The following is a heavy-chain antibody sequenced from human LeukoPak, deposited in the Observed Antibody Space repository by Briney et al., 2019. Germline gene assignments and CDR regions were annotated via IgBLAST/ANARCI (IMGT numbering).Heavy chain of an antibody. V-gene: IGHV3-9*01. CDR1: GFTFDDYA. CDR2: ISWNSGSI. CDR3: AKEGSSWYYFDY. Sequence: GGSLRLSCAASGFTFDDYAMHWVRQAPGKGLEWVSGISWNSGSIGYADAEKGRFTISRDNAKNSLYLQMNSLRAEDTALYYCAKEGSSWYYFDYWGQGTLVTVSS. D-gene: IGHD6-13*01. J-gene: IGHJ4*02.